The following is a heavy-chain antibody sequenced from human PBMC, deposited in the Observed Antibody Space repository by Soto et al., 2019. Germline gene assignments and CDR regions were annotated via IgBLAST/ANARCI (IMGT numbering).Heavy chain of an antibody. CDR3: ATWGIGYCSGGSCYSTYYYYYMDV. V-gene: IGHV1-24*01. Sequence: ASVKVSCKVSGYTLTELSMHWVRQAPGKGLEWMGGFDPEDGETIYAQKFQGRVTMTEDTSTDTAYMELSSLRSEDTAVYYCATWGIGYCSGGSCYSTYYYYYMDVWGKGTTVTVSS. CDR1: GYTLTELS. CDR2: FDPEDGET. D-gene: IGHD2-15*01. J-gene: IGHJ6*03.